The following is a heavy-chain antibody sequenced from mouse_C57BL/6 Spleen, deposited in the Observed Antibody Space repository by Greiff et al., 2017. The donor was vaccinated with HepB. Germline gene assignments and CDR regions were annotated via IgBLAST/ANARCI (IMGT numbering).Heavy chain of an antibody. CDR2: IDPETGGT. V-gene: IGHV1-15*01. Sequence: QVQLQQSGAELVRPGASVTLSCKASGYTFTDYEMHWVKQTPVHGLEWIGAIDPETGGTAYNQKFKGKAILTADKSSSTAYMGLRSLTSEDSAVYYCTRSYYYGSNWYFDVWGTGTTVTVSS. CDR1: GYTFTDYE. J-gene: IGHJ1*03. D-gene: IGHD1-1*01. CDR3: TRSYYYGSNWYFDV.